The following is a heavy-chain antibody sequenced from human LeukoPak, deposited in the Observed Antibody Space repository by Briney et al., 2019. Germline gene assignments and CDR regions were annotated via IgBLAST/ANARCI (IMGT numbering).Heavy chain of an antibody. CDR3: ARKNCSGGSCYYGNWFDP. CDR2: IYHSGST. Sequence: GSLRLSCAASGYTFSSYEMNWVRQPPGKGLEWIGEIYHSGSTNYNPSLKSRVTISVDKSKNQFSLKLSSVTAADTAVYYCARKNCSGGSCYYGNWFDPWGQGTLVTVSS. CDR1: GYTFSSYEM. V-gene: IGHV4-4*02. D-gene: IGHD2-15*01. J-gene: IGHJ5*02.